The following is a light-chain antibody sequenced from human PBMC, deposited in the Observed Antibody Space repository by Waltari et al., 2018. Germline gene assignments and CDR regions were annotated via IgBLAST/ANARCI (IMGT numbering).Light chain of an antibody. CDR1: ASNLGGNY. Sequence: QSILTQPPSASGTPGQRVAISCSGTASNLGGNYVYWYQHLSGSAPRVLIYKNNQRPSGVPDRFSGSKSGTSASLAISGLRAEDEGDYYCAGWDDDVSGVVFGGGTRLTVL. J-gene: IGLJ2*01. V-gene: IGLV1-47*01. CDR2: KNN. CDR3: AGWDDDVSGVV.